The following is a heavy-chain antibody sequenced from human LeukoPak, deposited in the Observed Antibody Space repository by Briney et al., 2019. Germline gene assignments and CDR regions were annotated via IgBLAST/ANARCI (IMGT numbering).Heavy chain of an antibody. CDR2: FDPEDGET. Sequence: ASVKVSCKVSGYTLTELSMHWVRQAPGKGLEWMGGFDPEDGETIYAQKFQGRVTMTEDTSTDTAYMELSSLRSEDTALYYCATVGSGGATLDFDYWGQGTLVTVSS. CDR1: GYTLTELS. V-gene: IGHV1-24*01. D-gene: IGHD1-26*01. J-gene: IGHJ4*02. CDR3: ATVGSGGATLDFDY.